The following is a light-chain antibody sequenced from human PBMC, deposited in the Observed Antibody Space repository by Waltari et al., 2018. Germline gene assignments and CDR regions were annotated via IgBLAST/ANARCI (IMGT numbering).Light chain of an antibody. CDR3: QQTYRTPRT. V-gene: IGKV1-39*01. Sequence: DIQMTQSPSSLPASVGDRVTISCRASQRISSYLNWYQQQPGKAPRLLIYGAVSLQSGVPSRFSGSGSGTDFTLTISSLQPGDFATYYCQQTYRTPRTFGQGTKVDI. CDR1: QRISSY. J-gene: IGKJ1*01. CDR2: GAV.